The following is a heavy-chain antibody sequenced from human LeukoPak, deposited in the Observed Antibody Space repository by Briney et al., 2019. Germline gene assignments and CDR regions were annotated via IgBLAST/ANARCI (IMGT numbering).Heavy chain of an antibody. D-gene: IGHD1-26*01. CDR3: ARDSVGAGYFDY. CDR2: IYSGGSI. CDR1: GFTVSSNY. J-gene: IGHJ4*02. Sequence: GGSLRLSCAASGFTVSSNYMNWVRQAPGKGLEWVSVIYSGGSIYHADSVKGRFTISRDNSKNTLYLQMDSLRAEDTAVYYCARDSVGAGYFDYWGQGTLVTVSS. V-gene: IGHV3-53*01.